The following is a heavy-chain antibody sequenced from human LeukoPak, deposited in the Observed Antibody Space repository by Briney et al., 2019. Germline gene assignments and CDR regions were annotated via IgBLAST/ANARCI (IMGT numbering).Heavy chain of an antibody. Sequence: SETLSLTCTASGGSISSYYWSWIRQPPGKGLEWIGYIYSSGSTNYNPSLKSRITISVDTSKNQFSLKLSSVTAADTAVYYCARFAYCGGHCWYYFDYWGQGSLVTVSS. V-gene: IGHV4-59*01. D-gene: IGHD2-21*02. CDR2: IYSSGST. J-gene: IGHJ4*02. CDR3: ARFAYCGGHCWYYFDY. CDR1: GGSISSYY.